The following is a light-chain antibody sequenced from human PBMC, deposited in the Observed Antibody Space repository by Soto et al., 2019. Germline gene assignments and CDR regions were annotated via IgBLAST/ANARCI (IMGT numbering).Light chain of an antibody. V-gene: IGKV3D-15*01. CDR2: GAS. J-gene: IGKJ1*01. CDR1: QSVSNN. Sequence: DIVMTQSPAPLSVSPGERATLSCGASQSVSNNLAWYQQPPGPAPRLLIYGASTRATGIPARFSGSGSGTESTLTIIRLHSEYFAFYYRQQYNNWPTFGQGTKVDIK. CDR3: QQYNNWPT.